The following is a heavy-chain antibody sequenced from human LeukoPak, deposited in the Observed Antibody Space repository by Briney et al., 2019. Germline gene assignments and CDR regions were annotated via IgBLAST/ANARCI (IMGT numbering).Heavy chain of an antibody. Sequence: GGSLRLSCAASGFTFSDYYMSWIRQAPGKGLEWVSYISSRSGTSTHYADSVKGRFTISRDNAKNSLYLQMNSLRAEDTAVYYCARAATHDAFDIWGQGTMVTVSS. CDR3: ARAATHDAFDI. CDR1: GFTFSDYY. J-gene: IGHJ3*02. D-gene: IGHD2-15*01. CDR2: ISSRSGTST. V-gene: IGHV3-11*01.